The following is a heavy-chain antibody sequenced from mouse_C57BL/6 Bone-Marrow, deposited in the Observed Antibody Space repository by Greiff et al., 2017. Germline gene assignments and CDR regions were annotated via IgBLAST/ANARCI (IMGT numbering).Heavy chain of an antibody. CDR1: GYTFTSYW. D-gene: IGHD4-1*01. Sequence: VQLQQPGAELVKPGASVKMSCKASGYTFTSYWITWVKQRPGQGLEWIGDIYPGSGSTNYNEKFKSKATLTVDTSSSTAYMQLSSLTSEDSAVYYCARSVTGTWYFDVWGTGTTVTVSS. V-gene: IGHV1-55*01. CDR3: ARSVTGTWYFDV. J-gene: IGHJ1*03. CDR2: IYPGSGST.